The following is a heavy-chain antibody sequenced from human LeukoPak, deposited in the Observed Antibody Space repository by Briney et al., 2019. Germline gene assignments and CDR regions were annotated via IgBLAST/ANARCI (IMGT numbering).Heavy chain of an antibody. CDR3: VKNPPTLMVRNPYYLDY. J-gene: IGHJ4*02. Sequence: PGGSLRLSCAASGFTFSSYAMSWVRQAPGKGLEWVSTVSSSGDTTYYADSVKGRFTISRDNSESMLYLQMNRLRVDDTAVYYCVKNPPTLMVRNPYYLDYWGQGTLVTVSS. D-gene: IGHD2-15*01. CDR1: GFTFSSYA. CDR2: VSSSGDTT. V-gene: IGHV3-23*01.